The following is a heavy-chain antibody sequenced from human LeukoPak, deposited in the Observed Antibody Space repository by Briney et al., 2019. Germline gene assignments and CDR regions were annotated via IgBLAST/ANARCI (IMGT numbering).Heavy chain of an antibody. CDR3: ARDNYVGILTGYYSGFADY. J-gene: IGHJ4*02. V-gene: IGHV1-2*02. CDR1: GYTFTGYY. Sequence: ASVKVSCKAFGYTFTGYYMHWVRQAPGQGLEWMGWINPNSGGTNYAQKFQGRVTMTRDTSISTAYMELSRLRSDDTAVYYCARDNYVGILTGYYSGFADYWGQGTLVTVSS. D-gene: IGHD3-9*01. CDR2: INPNSGGT.